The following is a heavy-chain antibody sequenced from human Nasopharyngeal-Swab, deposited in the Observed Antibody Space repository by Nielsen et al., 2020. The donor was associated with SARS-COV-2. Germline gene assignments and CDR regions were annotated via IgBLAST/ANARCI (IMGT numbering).Heavy chain of an antibody. V-gene: IGHV3-23*01. CDR3: AKAPYLRGLDV. CDR2: IRGSGDTT. J-gene: IGHJ6*02. Sequence: GESLKISCAASGFTFSSYAMSWVRQAPGKGLELVSIIRGSGDTTYYADSVKDRFTISRDNSKNTLYLQTNSLRVEDTAVYYCAKAPYLRGLDVWGQGTTVTVSS. D-gene: IGHD2-21*01. CDR1: GFTFSSYA.